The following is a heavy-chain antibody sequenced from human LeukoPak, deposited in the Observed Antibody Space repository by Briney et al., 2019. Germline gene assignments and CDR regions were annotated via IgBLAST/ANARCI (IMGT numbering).Heavy chain of an antibody. J-gene: IGHJ4*02. CDR2: INDSGGRT. CDR1: GITLSNYG. V-gene: IGHV3-23*01. D-gene: IGHD3-10*01. Sequence: PGGSLRLSCAVSGITLSNYGMSWVRQAPGKGLEWVAGINDSGGRTNYADSVKGRFTISRDNPKNTLSLQMNSMRTEDTAVYFCAKRGVVIRGFLVGFHKEAYYYDSWGQGALVTVPS. CDR3: AKRGVVIRGFLVGFHKEAYYYDS.